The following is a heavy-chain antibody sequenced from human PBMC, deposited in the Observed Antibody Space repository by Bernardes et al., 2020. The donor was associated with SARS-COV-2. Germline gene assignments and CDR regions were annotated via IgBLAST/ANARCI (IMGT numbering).Heavy chain of an antibody. CDR1: GFTFSSSA. CDR3: AKDGRFFEIGRQYYLDS. D-gene: IGHD3-9*01. Sequence: GGSLRLSCTASGFTFSSSAMHWVRQAPGKGPEWVAVISNDGSIKYYTDSVKGRFTISRDNSKNTLYLLMNSLRTDDTAVYYCAKDGRFFEIGRQYYLDSWGQGALVTVSS. J-gene: IGHJ4*02. V-gene: IGHV3-30-3*01. CDR2: ISNDGSIK.